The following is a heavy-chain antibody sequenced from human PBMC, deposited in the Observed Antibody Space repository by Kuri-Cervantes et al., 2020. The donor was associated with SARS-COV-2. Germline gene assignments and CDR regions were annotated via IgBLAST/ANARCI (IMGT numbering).Heavy chain of an antibody. CDR1: GYTFTSYD. J-gene: IGHJ4*02. CDR3: AKAVRRIAAVRYDFDY. V-gene: IGHV1-8*03. Sequence: ASVKVSFKASGYTFTSYDINWVRQATGQGREWMGWMNPNSGNTGYAQKFQGRVTITRNTSISTAYMELSSLRSDDTAVYYCAKAVRRIAAVRYDFDYWGQGTLVTVSS. D-gene: IGHD6-13*01. CDR2: MNPNSGNT.